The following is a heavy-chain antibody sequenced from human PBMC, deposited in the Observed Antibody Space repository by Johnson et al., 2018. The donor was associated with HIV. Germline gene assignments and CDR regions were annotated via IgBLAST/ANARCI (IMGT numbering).Heavy chain of an antibody. CDR3: ARGSVSGDVSVDAFHI. V-gene: IGHV3-30*04. Sequence: QVQLVESGGGVVQPGRSLRLSCAASGFTFSSYAMHWVRQAPGKGLEWVAVISSDGSGKYYADSVKGRSTISRDNSKNTLYLQMHSLTPEDTAVYYCARGSVSGDVSVDAFHIWGQGTLVTVSS. CDR2: ISSDGSGK. J-gene: IGHJ3*02. D-gene: IGHD5-12*01. CDR1: GFTFSSYA.